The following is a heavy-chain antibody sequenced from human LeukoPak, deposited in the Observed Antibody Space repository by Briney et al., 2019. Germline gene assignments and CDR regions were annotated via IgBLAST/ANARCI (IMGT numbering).Heavy chain of an antibody. V-gene: IGHV4-39*07. CDR3: ATCIAVAGINYFDY. Sequence: SETLSLTCTVSGGSIRSSSYYWGWIRQPPGKGLEWIGSIYYSGSTYYNASLKSRGTISVDTSKNQFSLKLNSVTAADTAVYYCATCIAVAGINYFDYWGQGTLVTVSS. D-gene: IGHD6-19*01. J-gene: IGHJ4*02. CDR2: IYYSGST. CDR1: GGSIRSSSYY.